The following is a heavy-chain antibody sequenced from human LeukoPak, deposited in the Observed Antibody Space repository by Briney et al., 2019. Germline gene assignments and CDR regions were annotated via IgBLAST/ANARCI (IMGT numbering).Heavy chain of an antibody. Sequence: SETLSLTCAVYGGSFSGYYWSWIRQPPGKGLEWIGEINHSGSTNYNPSLKSRVTIPVDTSKNQFSLKLSSVTAADTAVYYCARGGKQQLVHYYYGMDVWGKGTTVTVSS. J-gene: IGHJ6*04. CDR3: ARGGKQQLVHYYYGMDV. D-gene: IGHD6-13*01. CDR2: INHSGST. V-gene: IGHV4-34*01. CDR1: GGSFSGYY.